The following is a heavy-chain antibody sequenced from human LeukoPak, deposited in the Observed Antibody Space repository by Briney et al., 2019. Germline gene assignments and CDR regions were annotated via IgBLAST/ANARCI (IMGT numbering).Heavy chain of an antibody. CDR3: ATSRYCSGLRCFYFDS. CDR1: GGSISTYY. Sequence: PSETQSLPCTVSGGSISTYYWSWIRQPPGKGLEWIGYIYYSGGTNFNPSLKSRVTISVNTSRTQFSLKLNSVTAADTAVYYCATSRYCSGLRCFYFDSWGQGTLVTVSS. V-gene: IGHV4-59*01. J-gene: IGHJ4*02. CDR2: IYYSGGT. D-gene: IGHD2-15*01.